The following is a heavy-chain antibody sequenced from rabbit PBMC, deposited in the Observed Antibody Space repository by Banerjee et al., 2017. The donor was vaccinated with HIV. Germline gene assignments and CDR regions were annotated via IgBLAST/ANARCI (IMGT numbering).Heavy chain of an antibody. CDR1: GFDISTYH. V-gene: IGHV1S40*01. CDR3: ARDLAGVIGWNFGL. CDR2: IDAGSSGST. Sequence: SLTLSCTASGFDISTYHMCWVRQAPGKGLEWIARIDAGSSGSTYYASWAKGRFTISKASWTTVTLQMTSLTAADTATYFCARDLAGVIGWNFGLWGPGTLVTVS. D-gene: IGHD4-1*01. J-gene: IGHJ4*01.